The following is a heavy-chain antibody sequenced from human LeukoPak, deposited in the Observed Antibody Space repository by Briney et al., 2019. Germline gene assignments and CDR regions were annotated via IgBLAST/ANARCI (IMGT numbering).Heavy chain of an antibody. D-gene: IGHD6-6*01. V-gene: IGHV1-2*02. CDR1: GYTFTGYY. J-gene: IGHJ4*02. CDR2: INPNSGGT. Sequence: GASVKVSCKASGYTFTGYYMHWVRQAPGQGLEWMGWINPNSGGTNYAQKFQGRVTMTRDTSISTAYMELSRLRSDDTAVYYCARGGKYSSSSGGTPYYWGQGTLVTVSS. CDR3: ARGGKYSSSSGGTPYY.